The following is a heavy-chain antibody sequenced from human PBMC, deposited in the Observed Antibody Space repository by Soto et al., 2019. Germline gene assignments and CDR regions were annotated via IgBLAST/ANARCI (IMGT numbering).Heavy chain of an antibody. CDR2: IFWNDDK. J-gene: IGHJ4*02. CDR3: AHTTGSSGCAIMDY. CDR1: GFSLSTIGVG. Sequence: QITLKESGPTPVKPTQTLTLTCTVSGFSLSTIGVGVGWIRQPPGKALEWLALIFWNDDKRYSPSLRTWLTITKDTSKNQVVLTMTNMDPVDTATYYCAHTTGSSGCAIMDYWGQGTLVTVSS. V-gene: IGHV2-5*01. D-gene: IGHD6-19*01.